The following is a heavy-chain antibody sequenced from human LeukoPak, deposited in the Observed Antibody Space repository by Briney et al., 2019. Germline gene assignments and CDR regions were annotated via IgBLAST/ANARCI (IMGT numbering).Heavy chain of an antibody. D-gene: IGHD4-23*01. CDR3: ARVRGGAPSLVAAFHI. V-gene: IGHV1-8*01. CDR2: MNPNSGNT. Sequence: ASVKVSCKASGYTFTNYDINWVRQATGQGLEGMGWMNPNSGNTGYAQKFQGRVTMTRNTSITTAYMELSSLRSDDTAVYYCARVRGGAPSLVAAFHIWGQGTMVTVSS. CDR1: GYTFTNYD. J-gene: IGHJ3*02.